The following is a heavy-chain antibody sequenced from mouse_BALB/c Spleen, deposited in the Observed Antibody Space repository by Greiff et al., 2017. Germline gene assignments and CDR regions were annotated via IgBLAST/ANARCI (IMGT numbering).Heavy chain of an antibody. V-gene: IGHV1-5*01. J-gene: IGHJ4*01. Sequence: VQLQQSGTVLARPGASVKMSCKASGYSFTSYWMHWVKQRPGQGLEWIGAIYPGNSDTSYNQKFKGKAKLTAVTSASTAYMELSSLTNEDSAVYYCTRYDYGTLYAMDYWGQGTSVTVSS. CDR1: GYSFTSYW. CDR2: IYPGNSDT. CDR3: TRYDYGTLYAMDY. D-gene: IGHD1-1*01.